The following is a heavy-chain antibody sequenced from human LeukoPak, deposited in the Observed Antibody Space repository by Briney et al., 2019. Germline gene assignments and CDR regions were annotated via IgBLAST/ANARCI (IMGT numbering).Heavy chain of an antibody. CDR1: GFTFDDYG. J-gene: IGHJ4*02. V-gene: IGHV3-20*04. CDR3: ARDRDLVVVVAATPNYFDY. D-gene: IGHD2-15*01. CDR2: INWNGGST. Sequence: PGGSLRLSCAASGFTFDDYGMSWVRQAPGKGLEWVSGINWNGGSTGYADSVKGRFTISRDNAKNSLYLQMNSLRAEDTALYYCARDRDLVVVVAATPNYFDYWGQGTLVTVSS.